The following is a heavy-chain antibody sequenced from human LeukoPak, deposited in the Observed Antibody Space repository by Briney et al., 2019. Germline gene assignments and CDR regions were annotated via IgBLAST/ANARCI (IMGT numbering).Heavy chain of an antibody. J-gene: IGHJ4*02. CDR1: GFTFSNAW. Sequence: GGSLRLSCAASGFTFSNAWMSWVRQAPGKGLEWVSAISGSGGSTYYADSVKGRFTISRDNSKNTLYLQMNSLRAEDTAVYYCAKEPGYSGYDYYFDYWGQGTLVTVSS. CDR3: AKEPGYSGYDYYFDY. D-gene: IGHD5-12*01. V-gene: IGHV3-23*01. CDR2: ISGSGGST.